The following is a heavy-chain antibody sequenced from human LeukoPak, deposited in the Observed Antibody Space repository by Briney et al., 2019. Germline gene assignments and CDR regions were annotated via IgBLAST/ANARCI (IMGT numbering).Heavy chain of an antibody. D-gene: IGHD3-3*01. CDR2: ISSSSSTI. J-gene: IGHJ4*02. CDR3: ARAVRFLEWLHNFDY. V-gene: IGHV3-48*01. CDR1: GFTFSSYS. Sequence: GGSLRLSCAASGFTFSSYSMNWVRQAPGKGLEWVSYISSSSSTIYYADSVKGRFTISRDNAKNSLYLQMNSLRAEDTAVYYCARAVRFLEWLHNFDYWGQGTLVTVSS.